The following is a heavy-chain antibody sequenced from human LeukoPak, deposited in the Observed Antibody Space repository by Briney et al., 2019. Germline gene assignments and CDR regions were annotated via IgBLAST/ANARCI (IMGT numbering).Heavy chain of an antibody. D-gene: IGHD1-26*01. J-gene: IGHJ6*03. CDR3: ARAKDRWELPHWRNYYYMDV. CDR1: GFTFSSYS. V-gene: IGHV3-21*01. CDR2: ISSSSSYI. Sequence: GGSLRLSCAASGFTFSSYSMNWVRQAPGKGLEWVSSISSSSSYIYYADSVKGRFTISRDNAKNSLYLQMNSLRAEDTAVYYCARAKDRWELPHWRNYYYMDVWGKGTTVTVSS.